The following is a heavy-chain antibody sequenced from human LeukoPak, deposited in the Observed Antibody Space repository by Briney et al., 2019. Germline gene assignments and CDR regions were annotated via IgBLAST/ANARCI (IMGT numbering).Heavy chain of an antibody. Sequence: SETLSLTCTVSGGSVSNYWSWIRQSPGKGLEWIGYIYYTETSYNPSLKSRVTISVDASKNQFSLKLSSVTAADTAVYYCARGVVVAATREYYFDYWGQGTLVTVSS. V-gene: IGHV4-59*02. D-gene: IGHD2-15*01. CDR2: IYYTET. J-gene: IGHJ4*02. CDR3: ARGVVVAATREYYFDY. CDR1: GGSVSNY.